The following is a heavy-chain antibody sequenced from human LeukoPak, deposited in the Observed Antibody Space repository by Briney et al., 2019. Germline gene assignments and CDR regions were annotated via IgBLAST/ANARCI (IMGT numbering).Heavy chain of an antibody. J-gene: IGHJ4*02. Sequence: ASVKVSCKASGYTFTSYYIHWVRQAPGQGLEWMGWMNPNSGNTGYAQKFQGRVTMTRNTSISTAYMELSSLRSEDTAVYYCARGRWRRGYFDYWGQGTLVTVSS. CDR1: GYTFTSYY. V-gene: IGHV1-8*02. CDR2: MNPNSGNT. CDR3: ARGRWRRGYFDY. D-gene: IGHD2-21*02.